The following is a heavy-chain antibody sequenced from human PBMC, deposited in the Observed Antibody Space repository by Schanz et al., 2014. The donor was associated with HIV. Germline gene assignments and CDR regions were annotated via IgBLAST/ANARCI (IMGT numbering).Heavy chain of an antibody. D-gene: IGHD6-19*01. V-gene: IGHV3-30-3*02. J-gene: IGHJ4*02. CDR2: ISSDGSDE. CDR1: GFPFSTYP. Sequence: QVQLVESGGGVVHPGWSLRLSCAASGFPFSTYPMHWVRQTPGKGLEWVAAISSDGSDEYYADSVRGRFTISRDSSKSTLYLQMNSLRAEDTAIYYCAKTSYGWYFDYWGQGTLVTVSS. CDR3: AKTSYGWYFDY.